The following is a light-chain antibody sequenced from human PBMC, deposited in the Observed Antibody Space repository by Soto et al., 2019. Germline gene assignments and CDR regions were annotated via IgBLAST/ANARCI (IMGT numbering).Light chain of an antibody. CDR1: SSDVGSYNR. Sequence: QSVLTQPPSVSGSPGQSVTISCTGTSSDVGSYNRVSWYQQPPGTAPKLMIYEVSNRPSGVPDRFSGSKSGNTAFLTISGLQAEDEADYYCSSYTSSSTYVVFGGGTKLTVL. CDR3: SSYTSSSTYVV. J-gene: IGLJ2*01. V-gene: IGLV2-18*02. CDR2: EVS.